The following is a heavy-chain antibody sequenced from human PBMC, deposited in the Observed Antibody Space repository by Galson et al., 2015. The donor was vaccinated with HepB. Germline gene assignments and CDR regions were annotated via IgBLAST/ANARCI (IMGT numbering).Heavy chain of an antibody. D-gene: IGHD5-12*01. Sequence: QSGAEVKKPGESLKISCKGSGYSFTSYWIGWVRQMPGKGLEWMGIIYPGDSDTRYSPSFQGQVTISADKSISTAYLQWSSLKASDTAMYYCARRGEYSGYDPRMGAFDIWGQGTMVTVSS. CDR3: ARRGEYSGYDPRMGAFDI. CDR2: IYPGDSDT. V-gene: IGHV5-51*03. CDR1: GYSFTSYW. J-gene: IGHJ3*02.